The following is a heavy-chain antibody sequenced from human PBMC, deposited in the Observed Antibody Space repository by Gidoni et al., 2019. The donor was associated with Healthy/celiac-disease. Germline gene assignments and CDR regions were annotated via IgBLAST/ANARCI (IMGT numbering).Heavy chain of an antibody. CDR3: AKDTDVGYSYGYDY. CDR2: ISGSGGST. D-gene: IGHD5-18*01. Sequence: EVQLLESGGGLVLPGGSLRLSCAASGFTFRSYAMSWVRQAPGKGLEWVSAISGSGGSTYYADSVKGRFTISRDNSKNTLYLQMNSLRAEDTAVYYCAKDTDVGYSYGYDYWGQGTLVTVSS. J-gene: IGHJ4*02. CDR1: GFTFRSYA. V-gene: IGHV3-23*01.